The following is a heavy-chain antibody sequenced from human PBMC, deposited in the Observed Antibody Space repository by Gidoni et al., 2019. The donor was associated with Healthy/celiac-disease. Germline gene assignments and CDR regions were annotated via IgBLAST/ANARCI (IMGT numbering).Heavy chain of an antibody. Sequence: QVQLQESGPGLVKPSETLSLTCTVSGYSISSGYYWGWSRQPPGKGLEWIGSIYHSGSTYYNPSLKSRVTISVDTSKNQFSLKLSSVTAADTAVYYCASDYYGSGSYGFRPLAYWGQGTLVTVSS. CDR1: GYSISSGYY. V-gene: IGHV4-38-2*02. D-gene: IGHD3-10*01. CDR3: ASDYYGSGSYGFRPLAY. J-gene: IGHJ4*02. CDR2: IYHSGST.